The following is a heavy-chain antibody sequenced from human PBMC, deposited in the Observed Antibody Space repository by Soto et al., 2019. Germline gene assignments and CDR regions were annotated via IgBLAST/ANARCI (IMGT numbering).Heavy chain of an antibody. CDR2: IKSKTDGGTT. Sequence: PGASLRLSCAASGFTFSNAGMNWVRQAPGKGLEWVGRIKSKTDGGTTDYAAPVKGRFTISRDDSKNTLYLQMNSLKTEDTAVYYCTTDSPMVVAAYGMDVWGQGTTVTVSS. J-gene: IGHJ6*02. CDR1: GFTFSNAG. CDR3: TTDSPMVVAAYGMDV. V-gene: IGHV3-15*07. D-gene: IGHD2-15*01.